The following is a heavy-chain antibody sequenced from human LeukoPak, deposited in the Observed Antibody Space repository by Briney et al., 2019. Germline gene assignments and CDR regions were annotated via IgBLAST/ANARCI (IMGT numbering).Heavy chain of an antibody. CDR2: ISSSGSTI. CDR1: GFTFSDYH. J-gene: IGHJ4*02. V-gene: IGHV3-11*01. CDR3: ARGEWELLYYFDY. Sequence: GGSLRLSCAASGFTFSDYHMSWIRQAPGKGLEWVSYISSSGSTIYYADSVKGRFTISRDNAKNSLYLQMNSLRAEDTAVYYCARGEWELLYYFDYWGQGTLVTVSS. D-gene: IGHD1-26*01.